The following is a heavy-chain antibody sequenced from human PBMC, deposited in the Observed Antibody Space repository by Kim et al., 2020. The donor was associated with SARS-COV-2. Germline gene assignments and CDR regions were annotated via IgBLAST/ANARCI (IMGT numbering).Heavy chain of an antibody. V-gene: IGHV4-4*02. CDR2: IYHSGST. D-gene: IGHD6-6*01. CDR3: ARDKALRVAARLRASYGMDV. Sequence: SETLSLTCAVSGGSISSSNWWSWVRQPPGKGLEWIGEIYHSGSTNYNPSLKSRVTISVDKSKNQFSLKLSSVTAADTAVYYCARDKALRVAARLRASYGMDVWGHGTTVTVSS. J-gene: IGHJ6*02. CDR1: GGSISSSNW.